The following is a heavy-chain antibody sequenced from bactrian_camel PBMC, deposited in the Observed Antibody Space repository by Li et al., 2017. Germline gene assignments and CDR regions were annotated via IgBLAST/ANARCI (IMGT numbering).Heavy chain of an antibody. J-gene: IGHJ4*01. Sequence: HVQLVESGGDLVQPGGSLRLSCEASGFTFSDYYMSWVRQAPGKGPEWVSSIHSDGQKTFYADSVKGRFIVSRDNAKNTVYLQMNSLKSGDTARYYCALKGPPAYYSAGYFYWGQGTQVTVS. CDR1: GFTFSDYY. V-gene: IGHV3-2*01. CDR3: ALKGPPAYYSAGYFY. D-gene: IGHD2*01. CDR2: IHSDGQKT.